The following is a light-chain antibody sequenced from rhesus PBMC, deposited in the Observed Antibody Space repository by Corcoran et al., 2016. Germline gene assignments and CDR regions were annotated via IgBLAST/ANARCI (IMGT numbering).Light chain of an antibody. Sequence: DIQLTQSPSSLSASVGDTVTITCRASQTISRWLDWHQQKPGKAPKRLIYKASTLQGGVPSRFSGSGSGTDFTLTISSLQPEDFATDYCRQYSSGPLTFGGGTKVELK. V-gene: IGKV1-22*01. CDR1: QTISRW. CDR2: KAS. J-gene: IGKJ4*01. CDR3: RQYSSGPLT.